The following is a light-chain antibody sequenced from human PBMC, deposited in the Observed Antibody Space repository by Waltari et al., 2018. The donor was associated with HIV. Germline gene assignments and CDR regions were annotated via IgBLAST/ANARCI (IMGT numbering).Light chain of an antibody. CDR2: AVS. CDR3: SSYAGSNNVI. Sequence: QSALTQPPSASGSPGQSVTISCTGTSSDVGGYNYVSWYQQHPGKAPKLMFYAVSKRPSGVPDRFSGSKSGNTASLTVSGLQAEDEAEYYCSSYAGSNNVIFGGGTKLTVL. CDR1: SSDVGGYNY. J-gene: IGLJ2*01. V-gene: IGLV2-8*01.